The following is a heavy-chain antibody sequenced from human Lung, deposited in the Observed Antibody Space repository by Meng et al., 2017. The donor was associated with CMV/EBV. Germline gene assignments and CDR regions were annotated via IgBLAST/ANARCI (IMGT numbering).Heavy chain of an antibody. J-gene: IGHJ5*02. CDR3: AREEGIGGFDP. V-gene: IGHV4-59*01. D-gene: IGHD3-10*01. Sequence: QLAGAGPGLGKPRETLSLPCTFSGGSISSYYWSWIPQPPGKGLEWIGYIYYSGSTNYNPSLKSRVTISVDTSKNQFSLKLSSVTAADTAVYYCAREEGIGGFDPWGQGTLVTVSS. CDR1: GGSISSYY. CDR2: IYYSGST.